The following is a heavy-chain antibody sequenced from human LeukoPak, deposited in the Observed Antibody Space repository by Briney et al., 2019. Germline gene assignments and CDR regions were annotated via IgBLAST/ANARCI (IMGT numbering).Heavy chain of an antibody. CDR1: GFTFSSYA. V-gene: IGHV3-23*01. D-gene: IGHD2-21*02. CDR3: ATTGGDYHAFDI. J-gene: IGHJ3*02. Sequence: GGSLRLSCAASGFTFSSYAMSWVRQAPGNGLEGVSAISGSGGSTYYADSVKGRFTISRDNSKNTLYLQMNSLRAEDTAVYYCATTGGDYHAFDIWGQGTMVTVSS. CDR2: ISGSGGST.